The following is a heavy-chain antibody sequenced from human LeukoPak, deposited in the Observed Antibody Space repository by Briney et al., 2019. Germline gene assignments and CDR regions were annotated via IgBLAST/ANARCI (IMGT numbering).Heavy chain of an antibody. Sequence: SVKVSCKASGGTFSSYAISWVRQAPGQGLEWMGGIIPIFGTANYAQKFQGRVTITTDESTSIAYMELSSLRSEDTAVYYCASVAGTYERGYFDYWGQGTLVTVSS. V-gene: IGHV1-69*05. CDR1: GGTFSSYA. J-gene: IGHJ4*02. CDR2: IIPIFGTA. CDR3: ASVAGTYERGYFDY. D-gene: IGHD3-10*01.